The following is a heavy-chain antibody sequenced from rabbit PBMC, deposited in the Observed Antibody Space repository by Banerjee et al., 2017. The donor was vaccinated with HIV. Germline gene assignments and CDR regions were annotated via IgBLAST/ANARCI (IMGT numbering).Heavy chain of an antibody. CDR3: ARDDYGVMWLDL. CDR2: IFTGSAGT. V-gene: IGHV1S45*01. CDR1: GIDFSSYYW. J-gene: IGHJ5*01. D-gene: IGHD2-1*01. Sequence: QEQLVESGGGLVTLGGSLKLSCKASGIDFSSYYWICWVRQAPGKGLEWIACIFTGSAGTSYASWAKGRFTISKTSSTTVTLQMTSLTAADTATYFCARDDYGVMWLDLWGQGTLVTVS.